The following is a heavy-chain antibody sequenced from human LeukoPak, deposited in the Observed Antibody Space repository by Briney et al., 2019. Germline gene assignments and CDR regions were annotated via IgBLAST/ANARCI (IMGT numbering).Heavy chain of an antibody. J-gene: IGHJ4*02. Sequence: GGSLRLSCAASGFTFSSYGMHWVRQAPGKGLEWVAVIWYDGSNKYYADSVKGRFTISRDNSKNTLYLQINSLRAEDTAVYYCARWEGTGIAVAPLDYWGQGTLVTVSS. CDR2: IWYDGSNK. CDR3: ARWEGTGIAVAPLDY. V-gene: IGHV3-33*01. D-gene: IGHD6-19*01. CDR1: GFTFSSYG.